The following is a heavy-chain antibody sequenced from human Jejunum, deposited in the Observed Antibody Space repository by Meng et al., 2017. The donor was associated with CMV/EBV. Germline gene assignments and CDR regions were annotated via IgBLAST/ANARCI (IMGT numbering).Heavy chain of an antibody. CDR1: GFAVGINF. J-gene: IGHJ6*03. Sequence: CEASGFAVGINFLTWVRQAPGKGLEWVSVIYNVGGTYYADSVRGRFTISRDNSKNTLFLQMDSLRAEDTAVYYCARASPHAYMDVWGQGTTVTVSS. CDR3: ARASPHAYMDV. CDR2: IYNVGGT. V-gene: IGHV3-53*01.